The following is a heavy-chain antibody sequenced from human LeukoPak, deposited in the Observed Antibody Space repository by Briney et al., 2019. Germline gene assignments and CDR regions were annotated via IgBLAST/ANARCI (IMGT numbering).Heavy chain of an antibody. CDR3: ARGRSGFWSGYDYYMDV. Sequence: SETLSLTCAVYGSSFSGYYWSWIRQPPGKGLEWIGEINHSGSTNYNPSLKSRVTISVDTSKNQFSLKLSSVTAADTAVYYCARGRSGFWSGYDYYMDVWGKGTTVTVSS. CDR1: GSSFSGYY. D-gene: IGHD3-3*01. CDR2: INHSGST. J-gene: IGHJ6*03. V-gene: IGHV4-34*01.